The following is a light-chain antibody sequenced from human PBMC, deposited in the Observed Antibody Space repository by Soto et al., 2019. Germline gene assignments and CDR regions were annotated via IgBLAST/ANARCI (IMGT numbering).Light chain of an antibody. V-gene: IGKV3-20*01. CDR3: QQYGTSPMYT. CDR1: QIVSTTY. CDR2: GSS. Sequence: EIVLTQSPGTLSLSPGERATLSCRASQIVSTTYLAWYQQKPGQAPRLLIYGSSSRAPGIPDRFSGSGSGTDFTLTINRLEPEDFAVYHCQQYGTSPMYTFGQGTKLEI. J-gene: IGKJ2*01.